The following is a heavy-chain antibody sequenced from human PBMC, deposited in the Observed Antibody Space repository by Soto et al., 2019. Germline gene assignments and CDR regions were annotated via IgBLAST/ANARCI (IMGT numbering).Heavy chain of an antibody. J-gene: IGHJ6*03. CDR3: ARVSDDILTGYSPPYYYYMDV. D-gene: IGHD3-9*01. Sequence: ASVKVSCKASGGTFSSYAISWVRQAPGQGLEWMGGIIPISDTTNYAQKFQGRVTITADESISTAYLQWSSLKASDTAMYYCARVSDDILTGYSPPYYYYMDVWGKGTTVTVSS. CDR2: IIPISDTT. V-gene: IGHV1-69*13. CDR1: GGTFSSYA.